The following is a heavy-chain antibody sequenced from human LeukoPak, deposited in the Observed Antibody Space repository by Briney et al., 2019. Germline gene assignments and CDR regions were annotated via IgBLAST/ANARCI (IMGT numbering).Heavy chain of an antibody. CDR2: IYYDGSQT. Sequence: GGSLRLSCAASGFTFSDYGMHWLRQAPGKGLEWVGLIYYDGSQTYYGDSVKGRFTISRDNSKNTQYLQLNSLRVEDTAVYYCAGGLGSSSSDPPLDYWGQGTLVTVS. J-gene: IGHJ4*02. V-gene: IGHV3-33*01. D-gene: IGHD6-6*01. CDR3: AGGLGSSSSDPPLDY. CDR1: GFTFSDYG.